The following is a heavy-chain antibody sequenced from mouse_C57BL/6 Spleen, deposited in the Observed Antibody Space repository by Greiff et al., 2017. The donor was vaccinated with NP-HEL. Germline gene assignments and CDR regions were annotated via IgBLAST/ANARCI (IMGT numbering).Heavy chain of an antibody. J-gene: IGHJ3*01. CDR3: ARYPSGSWFAY. Sequence: EVQLQQSGPELVKPGASVKISCKASGYTFTDYYMNWVKQSHGKSLEWIGDINPNNGGTSYNQKFKGKATLTVDKSSSTAYMELRSLTSEDSAVYYCARYPSGSWFAYWGQGTLVTVSA. D-gene: IGHD1-3*01. V-gene: IGHV1-26*01. CDR1: GYTFTDYY. CDR2: INPNNGGT.